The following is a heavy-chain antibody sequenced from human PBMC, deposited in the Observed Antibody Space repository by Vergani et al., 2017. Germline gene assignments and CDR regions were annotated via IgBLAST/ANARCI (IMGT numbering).Heavy chain of an antibody. D-gene: IGHD5-12*01. CDR1: GGTFSSYT. CDR2: INPNSGGT. J-gene: IGHJ4*02. Sequence: QVQLVQSGAEVKKPGSSVKVSCKASGGTFSSYTISWVRQAPGQGLEWMGRINPNSGGTNYAQKFQGRVTMTRDTSISTAYMELSRLRSDDTAVYYCARGRPGRYSGYDFQFDYWGQGTLVTVSS. V-gene: IGHV1-2*02. CDR3: ARGRPGRYSGYDFQFDY.